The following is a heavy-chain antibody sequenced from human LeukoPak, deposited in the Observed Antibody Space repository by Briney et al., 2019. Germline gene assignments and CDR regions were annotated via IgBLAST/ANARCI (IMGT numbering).Heavy chain of an antibody. CDR1: GFSFSTYW. D-gene: IGHD4-23*01. J-gene: IGHJ6*02. CDR3: ARDGPMWAHDYGGNNYYYGMDV. CDR2: INQDGREN. Sequence: GGSLRLSCAASGFSFSTYWINWVRQAPGKGLEWVANINQDGRENYYVDSVKGRFTISRDNAKNSLYLQMNSLRAEVTAVYYCARDGPMWAHDYGGNNYYYGMDVWGQGTTVTVSS. V-gene: IGHV3-7*01.